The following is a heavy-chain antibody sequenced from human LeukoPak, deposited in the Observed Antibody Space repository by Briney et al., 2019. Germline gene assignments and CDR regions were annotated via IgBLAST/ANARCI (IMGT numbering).Heavy chain of an antibody. D-gene: IGHD6-13*01. CDR3: ARGPYVAAAGTDYYYGMDV. CDR1: GGSISSGGYS. J-gene: IGHJ6*02. V-gene: IGHV4-30-2*01. CDR2: IYHSGST. Sequence: PSETLSLTSAVSGGSISSGGYSWSWIRQPPGKGLEWIGYIYHSGSTYYNPSLKSRVTISVDRSKNQFSLKLSSVTAADTAVYYCARGPYVAAAGTDYYYGMDVWGQGTTVTVSS.